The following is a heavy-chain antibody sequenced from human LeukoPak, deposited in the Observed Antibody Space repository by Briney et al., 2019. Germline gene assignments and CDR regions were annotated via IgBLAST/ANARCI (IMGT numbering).Heavy chain of an antibody. CDR1: GYTFTSYD. J-gene: IGHJ3*02. V-gene: IGHV1-8*01. CDR2: MNPNSGNT. D-gene: IGHD3-22*01. Sequence: ASVKVSCKASGYTFTSYDINWVRQAAGQGLEWMGWMNPNSGNTGYAQKFQGRVTITRNTSISTAYMELSSLRSEDTAVYYCARKRSGYYDSSGYSHHDAFDIWGQGTMVTVSS. CDR3: ARKRSGYYDSSGYSHHDAFDI.